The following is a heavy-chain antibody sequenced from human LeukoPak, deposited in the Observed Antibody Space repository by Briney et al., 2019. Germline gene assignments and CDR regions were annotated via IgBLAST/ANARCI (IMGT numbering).Heavy chain of an antibody. CDR3: AKASRSPYYFDY. V-gene: IGHV3-23*01. CDR1: GCTFSNFA. Sequence: PGGSLRLSCAASGCTFSNFAMSWVRQAPGKGLECVSLISANGGATYYADSVKGRFTISRDNSKSTLYLQMNSLRADDTAVYYCAKASRSPYYFDYWGQGTLVTVSS. CDR2: ISANGGAT. J-gene: IGHJ4*02. D-gene: IGHD3-10*01.